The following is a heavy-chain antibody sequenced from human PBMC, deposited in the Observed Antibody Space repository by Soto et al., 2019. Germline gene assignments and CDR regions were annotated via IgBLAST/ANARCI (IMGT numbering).Heavy chain of an antibody. Sequence: PGESLKISCKGSGYIFTSYWIIWVRQMPGKGLEWMGRIDPSDSYTNYSPSFQGHVTISADKSISTAYLQWSSLKASDTAMYYCARHQTGSSHYYYYGMEVWGQGTTVTVSS. CDR1: GYIFTSYW. V-gene: IGHV5-10-1*01. D-gene: IGHD3-10*01. CDR2: IDPSDSYT. J-gene: IGHJ6*01. CDR3: ARHQTGSSHYYYYGMEV.